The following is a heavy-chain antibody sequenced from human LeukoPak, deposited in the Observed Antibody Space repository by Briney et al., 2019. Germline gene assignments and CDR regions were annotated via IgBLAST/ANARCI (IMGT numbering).Heavy chain of an antibody. D-gene: IGHD3-10*01. CDR1: GFTVSSNY. Sequence: GGSLRLSCAASGFTVSSNYMSWVRQAPGKGLEWVGRIKSKTDGGTTDYAAPVKGRFTISRDDSKNTLYLQMNSLKTEDTAVYYCTTDWVSPGTTGYYGSGSYYGMDVWGQGTTVTVSS. V-gene: IGHV3-15*01. CDR3: TTDWVSPGTTGYYGSGSYYGMDV. J-gene: IGHJ6*02. CDR2: IKSKTDGGTT.